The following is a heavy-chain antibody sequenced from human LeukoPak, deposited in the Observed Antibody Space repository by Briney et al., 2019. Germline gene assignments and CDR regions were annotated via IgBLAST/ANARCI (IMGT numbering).Heavy chain of an antibody. Sequence: GGSLRLSCAASGFSFSKYAMHWVRQAPGKGLEWVAVISFDETKKYYADSVKGRFTISRDNSNNTLFLHMNSVKTEDTAVYFCARMKVIKGASLDYWGQGSLVTVSS. CDR3: ARMKVIKGASLDY. D-gene: IGHD2-21*01. J-gene: IGHJ4*02. V-gene: IGHV3-30-3*01. CDR1: GFSFSKYA. CDR2: ISFDETKK.